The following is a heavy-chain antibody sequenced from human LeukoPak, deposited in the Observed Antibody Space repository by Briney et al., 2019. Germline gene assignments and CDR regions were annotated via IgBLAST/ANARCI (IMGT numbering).Heavy chain of an antibody. Sequence: GGSLRLSCAASGFTFSSYGMHWVRQAPGKGLEWVAVISYDGSNKYYADSVKGRFTISRENSKNTLYLQMNSLRAEDTAVYYCARVLRPMASQYYFDYWGQGTLVTVSS. J-gene: IGHJ4*02. V-gene: IGHV3-30*03. D-gene: IGHD3-10*01. CDR2: ISYDGSNK. CDR1: GFTFSSYG. CDR3: ARVLRPMASQYYFDY.